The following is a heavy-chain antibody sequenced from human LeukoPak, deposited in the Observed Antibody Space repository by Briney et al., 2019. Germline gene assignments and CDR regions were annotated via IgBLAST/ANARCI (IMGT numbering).Heavy chain of an antibody. D-gene: IGHD3-16*01. V-gene: IGHV3-33*01. J-gene: IGHJ4*02. CDR1: GFTFSSYG. CDR2: IWYDGSNK. Sequence: GGSLRLSCVASGFTFSSYGMHWVRQAPGKGLEWVAIIWYDGSNKYYADSVKGRLTISRDNSKNTLYLQMNSLRAEDTAVYSCARSRGPTTFGGVHDYWGQGTLVTVSS. CDR3: ARSRGPTTFGGVHDY.